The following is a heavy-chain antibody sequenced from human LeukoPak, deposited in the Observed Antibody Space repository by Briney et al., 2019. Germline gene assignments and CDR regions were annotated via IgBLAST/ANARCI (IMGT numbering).Heavy chain of an antibody. Sequence: GGSLRLSCAASGFTFSSYAMSWVRQALGKGLEWVSAISGSGGSTYYADSVKGRFTISRDNSKNTLYLQMNSLRAEDTAVYYCAKDRAKITMVRGVISGWGQGTLVTVSS. D-gene: IGHD3-10*01. V-gene: IGHV3-23*01. CDR3: AKDRAKITMVRGVISG. CDR2: ISGSGGST. J-gene: IGHJ4*02. CDR1: GFTFSSYA.